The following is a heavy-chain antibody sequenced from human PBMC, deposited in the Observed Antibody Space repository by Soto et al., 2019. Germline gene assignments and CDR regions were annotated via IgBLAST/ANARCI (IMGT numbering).Heavy chain of an antibody. V-gene: IGHV2-5*01. Sequence: QITLKESGPTLVKPTQTLTLTCTFSGFSLTTTGLGVGWIRQPPGKTLEWLASIYWYDFQRYSPSLKSRLTITKDISRNQVVLTMTNMDPADTATYYCAHRPAGSHYDYWGQGILVTVSS. J-gene: IGHJ4*02. CDR1: GFSLTTTGLG. CDR3: AHRPAGSHYDY. CDR2: IYWYDFQ. D-gene: IGHD6-25*01.